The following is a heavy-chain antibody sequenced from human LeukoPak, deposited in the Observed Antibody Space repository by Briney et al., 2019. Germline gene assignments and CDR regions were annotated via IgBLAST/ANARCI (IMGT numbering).Heavy chain of an antibody. D-gene: IGHD6-25*01. J-gene: IGHJ2*01. Sequence: GGSLRLSCAASGFTFGSYSMNWVRQTPGKGLEWVSYISTGSNTIYNADSVKGRFTISRDDAKNSLFLQMNSLRAEDTAVYYCARGGIDLWGRGTLVTVSS. V-gene: IGHV3-48*01. CDR1: GFTFGSYS. CDR3: ARGGIDL. CDR2: ISTGSNTI.